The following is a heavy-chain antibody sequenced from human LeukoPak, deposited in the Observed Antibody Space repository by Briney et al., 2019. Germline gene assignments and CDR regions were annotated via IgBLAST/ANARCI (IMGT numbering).Heavy chain of an antibody. J-gene: IGHJ5*02. D-gene: IGHD2-15*01. Sequence: EGSLRLSCEAYGFTCSEHSMSWVRQAPGKGLEWVSTIKRDGSNTYYTDSVEGRFTISRDNSKNTLYLEMNTLRAEDTAVYYCAKGGYASCFDPWGQGTQVTVSS. CDR2: IKRDGSNT. CDR3: AKGGYASCFDP. V-gene: IGHV3-23*05. CDR1: GFTCSEHS.